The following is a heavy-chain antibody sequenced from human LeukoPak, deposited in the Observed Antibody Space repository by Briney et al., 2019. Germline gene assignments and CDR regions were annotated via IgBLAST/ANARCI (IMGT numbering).Heavy chain of an antibody. V-gene: IGHV3-7*01. CDR1: GFTFSSYW. CDR3: ARVLDFWSGYPTYYYYYYMDV. Sequence: GGSLRLSCAASGFTFSSYWMSWVRQAPGKGLEWVANIKQDGSEKYYVDSVKGRFTISRDNAKNSLYLQMNSLRAEDTAVYYCARVLDFWSGYPTYYYYYYMDVWGKGTTVTVSS. J-gene: IGHJ6*03. CDR2: IKQDGSEK. D-gene: IGHD3-3*01.